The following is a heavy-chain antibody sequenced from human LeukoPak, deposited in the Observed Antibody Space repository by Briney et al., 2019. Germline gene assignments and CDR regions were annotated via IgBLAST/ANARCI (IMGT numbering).Heavy chain of an antibody. V-gene: IGHV4-39*01. CDR3: ARPIQVVTAILDAFDI. D-gene: IGHD2-21*02. J-gene: IGHJ3*02. CDR2: IYYSGST. CDR1: GGSISSSSYY. Sequence: SETLSLTYTVSGGSISSSSYYWGWIRQPPGKGLEWIGSIYYSGSTYYNPSLKSRVTISVDTSKNQFSLKLSSVTAADTAVYYCARPIQVVTAILDAFDIWGQGTMVTVSS.